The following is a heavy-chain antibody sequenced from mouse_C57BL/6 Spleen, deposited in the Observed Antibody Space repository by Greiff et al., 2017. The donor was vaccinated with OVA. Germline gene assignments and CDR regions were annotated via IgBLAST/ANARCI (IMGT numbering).Heavy chain of an antibody. CDR1: GFTFSDFY. Sequence: EVKVVESGGGLVQSGCSLRLSCATSGFTFSDFYMEWVRQAPGKGLEWIAASRNKANDYTTEYSASVKGRFIVSRDTSQSILYLQMNALRAEDTAIYYCARDAASVYYDYDYWYFDVWGTGTTVTVSS. D-gene: IGHD2-4*01. J-gene: IGHJ1*03. CDR3: ARDAASVYYDYDYWYFDV. CDR2: SRNKANDYTT. V-gene: IGHV7-1*01.